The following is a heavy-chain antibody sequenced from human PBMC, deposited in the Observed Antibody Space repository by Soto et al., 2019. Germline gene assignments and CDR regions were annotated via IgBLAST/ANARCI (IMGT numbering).Heavy chain of an antibody. D-gene: IGHD1-7*01. Sequence: EVKLLESGGGLVQPGGSLRLSCAASGFTFSSYSMSWVRQAPGKGLEWVSHITASGGTTYYADSVKGRFTSSRDSSRNTLYLQMNSLRAEDTALYYCAKCIQLNWNYDASHIWGQGTMVTVSS. CDR1: GFTFSSYS. V-gene: IGHV3-23*01. J-gene: IGHJ3*02. CDR2: ITASGGTT. CDR3: AKCIQLNWNYDASHI.